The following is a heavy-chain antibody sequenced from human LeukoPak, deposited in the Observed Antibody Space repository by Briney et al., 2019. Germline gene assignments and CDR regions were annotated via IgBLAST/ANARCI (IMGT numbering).Heavy chain of an antibody. CDR2: IYYSGST. Sequence: SETLSLTCTVSGGSISSYYWSWIRQPPGKGLEWIGYIYYSGSTNYNPSLKSRVTISVDTSKNQFSLKLSSATAADTAVYYCARLSLYSSSWYPYYMDVWGKGTTVTVSS. CDR1: GGSISSYY. CDR3: ARLSLYSSSWYPYYMDV. D-gene: IGHD6-13*01. V-gene: IGHV4-59*01. J-gene: IGHJ6*03.